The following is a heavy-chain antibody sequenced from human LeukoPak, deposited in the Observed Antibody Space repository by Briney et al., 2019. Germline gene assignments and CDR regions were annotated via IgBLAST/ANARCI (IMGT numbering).Heavy chain of an antibody. D-gene: IGHD3-22*01. CDR2: INPSGGST. V-gene: IGHV1-46*01. CDR1: GYTFTSYY. J-gene: IGHJ3*02. CDR3: AREYYYDSSGYDENAFDI. Sequence: ASVKVSCKASGYTFTSYYMHWVRQAPGQGLEWMGIINPSGGSTSYARKFQGRVTMTRDTSTSTVYMELSSLRSEDTAVYYCAREYYYDSSGYDENAFDIWGQGTMVTVSS.